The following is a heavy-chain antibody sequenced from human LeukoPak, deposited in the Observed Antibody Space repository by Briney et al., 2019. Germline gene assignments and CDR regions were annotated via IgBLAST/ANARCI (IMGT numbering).Heavy chain of an antibody. CDR3: ASWARDGYGGI. Sequence: ASVKVSCKASGGTFSSYAISWMRQAPGQGLEWMGRIIPILGIANYAQKFQGRVTITADKSTSTAYMELSSLRSEDTAVYYCASWARDGYGGIWGQGTLVTVSS. CDR1: GGTFSSYA. V-gene: IGHV1-69*04. J-gene: IGHJ4*02. D-gene: IGHD5-24*01. CDR2: IIPILGIA.